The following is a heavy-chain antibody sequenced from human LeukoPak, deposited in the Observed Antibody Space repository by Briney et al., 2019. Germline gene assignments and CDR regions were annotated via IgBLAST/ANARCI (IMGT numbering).Heavy chain of an antibody. Sequence: PSETLYLTYTVSGGSISSGGHYWSWIRQHPGKGLEWIGYIYYSGSTYYNPSLKSRVTISVDTSKNQFSLKLSSVTAADTAVYYCASLCTADAFDIWGQGTMVTVSS. D-gene: IGHD3-10*02. J-gene: IGHJ3*02. V-gene: IGHV4-31*03. CDR1: GGSISSGGHY. CDR2: IYYSGST. CDR3: ASLCTADAFDI.